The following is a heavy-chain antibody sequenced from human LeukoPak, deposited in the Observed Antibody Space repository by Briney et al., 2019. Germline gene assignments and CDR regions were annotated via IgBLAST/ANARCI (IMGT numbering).Heavy chain of an antibody. V-gene: IGHV3-30*02. D-gene: IGHD2-2*01. Sequence: GGSLRLSCATSVFTFNNYGMHSVRQGPGKGRERVAFIRNDVSSQHYVDSVKGRFTISGDNSRKTLYLKMNSLRAEDTLCYYCPQDRYCTTPRCYDLPFDFWGQGTMVTVSS. J-gene: IGHJ3*01. CDR2: IRNDVSSQ. CDR3: PQDRYCTTPRCYDLPFDF. CDR1: VFTFNNYG.